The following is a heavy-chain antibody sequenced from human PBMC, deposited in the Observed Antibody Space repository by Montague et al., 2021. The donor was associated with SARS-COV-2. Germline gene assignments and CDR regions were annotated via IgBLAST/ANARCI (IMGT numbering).Heavy chain of an antibody. CDR2: INHRGST. D-gene: IGHD3-3*01. J-gene: IGHJ3*02. Sequence: SETLSLTCAVYGGSFSGYYWSWIRQPPGKGLELIGEINHRGSTNSNPSLQSRSIISIDTSKNKYSLTLSSVTAADTAVYYCARGTGPRSLTLFGVIISGHVFDIWGQGTMVTVSS. V-gene: IGHV4-34*01. CDR1: GGSFSGYY. CDR3: ARGTGPRSLTLFGVIISGHVFDI.